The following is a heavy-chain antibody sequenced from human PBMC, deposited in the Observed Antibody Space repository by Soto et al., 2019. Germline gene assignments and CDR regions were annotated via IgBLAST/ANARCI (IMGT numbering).Heavy chain of an antibody. CDR1: GFTFSNYW. V-gene: IGHV3-7*01. D-gene: IGHD6-19*01. CDR2: IKEDGSEK. J-gene: IGHJ5*02. Sequence: GGSLRLSCAASGFTFSNYWMSWVRQAPGKGLEWVANIKEDGSEKYYGDSVKGRFTISRDNAKNSLDLQMNSLRAEDTAVYYCERHHNSGWTYNWFHPWGQGTQVTVSS. CDR3: ERHHNSGWTYNWFHP.